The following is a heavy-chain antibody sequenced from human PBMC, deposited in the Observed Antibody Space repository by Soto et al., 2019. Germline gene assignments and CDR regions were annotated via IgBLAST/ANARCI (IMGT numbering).Heavy chain of an antibody. V-gene: IGHV1-69*13. CDR1: GGTFSSYA. CDR3: ARGSDIMSGAYYHGMDV. Sequence: GASVKVSCKASGGTFSSYAINWVRQAPGQGLEWMGGIIPILGAPNYAQRFQGTVTITADESTSTAYMELSSLRSEDTAVYYCARGSDIMSGAYYHGMDVWGQGTTVTVSS. CDR2: IIPILGAP. J-gene: IGHJ6*02. D-gene: IGHD3-9*01.